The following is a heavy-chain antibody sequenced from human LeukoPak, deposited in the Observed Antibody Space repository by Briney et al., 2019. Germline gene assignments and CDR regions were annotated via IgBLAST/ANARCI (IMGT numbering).Heavy chain of an antibody. CDR2: IQNDGSNK. Sequence: GGSLRLSCVASGFTFSDYGIHWVRQPPGKGLDWVAFIQNDGSNKYYGDSVKGRFTISRDNSKNTLYLQMNSLRAEDTAVYHCAKDEIQGVIGAGPGYWGQGTLVTVSS. CDR1: GFTFSDYG. D-gene: IGHD1-26*01. CDR3: AKDEIQGVIGAGPGY. V-gene: IGHV3-30*02. J-gene: IGHJ4*02.